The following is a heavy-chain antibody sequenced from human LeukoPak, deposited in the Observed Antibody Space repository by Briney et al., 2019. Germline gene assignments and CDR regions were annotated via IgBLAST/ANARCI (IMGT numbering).Heavy chain of an antibody. CDR2: INGSGGRT. CDR3: ARNRGLPL. J-gene: IGHJ4*02. Sequence: GGSLRLSCAASGFTFSNAWMSWVRQAPGKGLEWVSDINGSGGRTYYADSVKGRFTISRDNSKNTLYLQMNSLRAEDTAVYYCARNRGLPLWGQGTLVTVSS. CDR1: GFTFSNAW. V-gene: IGHV3-23*01.